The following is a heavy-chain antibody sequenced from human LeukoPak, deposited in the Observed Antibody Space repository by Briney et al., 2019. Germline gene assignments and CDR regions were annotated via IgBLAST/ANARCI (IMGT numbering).Heavy chain of an antibody. CDR1: GGSISSHF. CDR2: VYNSGNT. Sequence: PSETLSLTCTVSGGSISSHFWSWIRQPPGKGLEWIGYVYNSGNTFYNPSLQSRATISIDSSKNQFSLKLTSVTAADTALYFCVSTVVAGSIYYFDYWGQGTLVAVSS. D-gene: IGHD6-19*01. V-gene: IGHV4-59*08. CDR3: VSTVVAGSIYYFDY. J-gene: IGHJ4*02.